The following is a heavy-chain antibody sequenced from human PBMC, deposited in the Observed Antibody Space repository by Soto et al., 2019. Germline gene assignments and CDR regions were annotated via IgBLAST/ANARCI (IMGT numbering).Heavy chain of an antibody. D-gene: IGHD2-8*02. V-gene: IGHV1-8*02. Sequence: QVQLVQAGAEMKKPGASVTVSCKDSGYTFTSYDINWVRQAAGQGPAWMGSVTPRNGDTAFAQTYQGRVNVTSNTSMRTVYMEVSNLRSDDTAVYYCARGGSYWARRHYFDSWGQGTLVTVSS. CDR2: VTPRNGDT. CDR3: ARGGSYWARRHYFDS. CDR1: GYTFTSYD. J-gene: IGHJ4*02.